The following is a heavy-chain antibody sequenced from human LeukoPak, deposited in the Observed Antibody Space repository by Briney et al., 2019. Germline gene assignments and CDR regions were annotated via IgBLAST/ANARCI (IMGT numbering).Heavy chain of an antibody. V-gene: IGHV3-30-3*01. CDR3: ARDDSRNDNAFDL. Sequence: GGSQRLSCAASGFTFTRYAMHWVRQAPGKGLEWVAVTSYDGIKKDYADSVKGRFTVSRDNSKNTLYLQMDSLRAEDTAVYYCARDDSRNDNAFDLWGQGTVVTVSS. CDR2: TSYDGIKK. J-gene: IGHJ3*01. D-gene: IGHD6-13*01. CDR1: GFTFTRYA.